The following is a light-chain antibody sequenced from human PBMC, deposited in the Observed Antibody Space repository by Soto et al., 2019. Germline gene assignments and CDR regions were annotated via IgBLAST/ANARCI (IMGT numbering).Light chain of an antibody. Sequence: EIVLTQSPGTLSLSPGERATLSCRSSQSVSSNYLAWYQQKPGQAPRLLIYDASSRATGIPDRFSGSGSGTAFPLTISRLEPEDFAVYYCQQYGSSPSTFGQGTKVEIK. CDR2: DAS. CDR3: QQYGSSPST. CDR1: QSVSSNY. V-gene: IGKV3-20*01. J-gene: IGKJ1*01.